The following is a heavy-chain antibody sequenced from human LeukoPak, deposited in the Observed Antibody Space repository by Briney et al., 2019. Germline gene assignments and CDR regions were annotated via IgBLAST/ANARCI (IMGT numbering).Heavy chain of an antibody. D-gene: IGHD1-26*01. CDR2: IYYSGST. J-gene: IGHJ4*02. CDR1: GGSISSYY. V-gene: IGHV4-59*01. Sequence: SETLSLTCTVSGGSISSYYWSWIRQPPGKGLEWIGYIYYSGSTNYNPSLKSRVTISVDTSKNQFSLKLSSVTAADTAVYYCARDRRRELPDYWGQGTLVTVSS. CDR3: ARDRRRELPDY.